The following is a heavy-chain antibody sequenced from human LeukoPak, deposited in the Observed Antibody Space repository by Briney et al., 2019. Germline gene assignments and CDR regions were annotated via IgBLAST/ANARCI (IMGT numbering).Heavy chain of an antibody. CDR1: GGSISSYY. CDR3: ARHLIVGATSSFDP. D-gene: IGHD1-26*01. Sequence: PSETLSLTCTVSGGSISSYYWSWIRQPPGKGLEWIGYIYTSGSTNYNPSLKSRVTISIDTSKNQFSPKLSSVTAADTAVYYCARHLIVGATSSFDPWGQGTLVTVSS. J-gene: IGHJ5*02. CDR2: IYTSGST. V-gene: IGHV4-4*09.